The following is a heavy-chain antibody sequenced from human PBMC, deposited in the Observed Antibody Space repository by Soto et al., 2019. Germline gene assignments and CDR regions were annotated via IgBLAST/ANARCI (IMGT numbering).Heavy chain of an antibody. CDR3: ARGVLH. Sequence: QVQLQESGPGLVQPSQTLSLTCTVSGGSISSGGYYWSWIRQHPGTGLEWIGHISYSGSTYYNTSHHSLITRPVDTSRTQVALIVNSVTAADTAVYYCARGVLHWGQGTLVTGSS. J-gene: IGHJ4*01. CDR1: GGSISSGGYY. CDR2: ISYSGST. V-gene: IGHV4-31*01.